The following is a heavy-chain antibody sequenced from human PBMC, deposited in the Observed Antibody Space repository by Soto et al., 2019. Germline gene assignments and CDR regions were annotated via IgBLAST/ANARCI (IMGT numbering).Heavy chain of an antibody. CDR2: VSPIGTP. J-gene: IGHJ6*02. CDR3: ARDRGSYGMDV. Sequence: QVQLQESGPGLVKPSQTLSLTCTVSGDSVSGGYYWSWVRQRPRKGLEWIGYVSPIGTPYYSPSLNSRVSISIDTSKNQLSLEVRSVTAADTAVYSCARDRGSYGMDVWGQGTTVTVSS. V-gene: IGHV4-31*03. CDR1: GDSVSGGYY.